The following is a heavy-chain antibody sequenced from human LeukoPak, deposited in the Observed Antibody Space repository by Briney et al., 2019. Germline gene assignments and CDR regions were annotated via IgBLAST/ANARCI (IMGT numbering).Heavy chain of an antibody. D-gene: IGHD2-2*02. J-gene: IGHJ4*02. CDR2: TRNRPNSYST. V-gene: IGHV3-72*01. CDR1: GFSFGDHY. Sequence: GGSLRLSCAASGFSFGDHYMYWVRQAPGKGLEWVARTRNRPNSYSTEYAASVKGRFTISRDVSKNSVYLQMNSLEIEDTAVYYCARAQYCTTTTCYKTWDYWGQGTLVTVYS. CDR3: ARAQYCTTTTCYKTWDY.